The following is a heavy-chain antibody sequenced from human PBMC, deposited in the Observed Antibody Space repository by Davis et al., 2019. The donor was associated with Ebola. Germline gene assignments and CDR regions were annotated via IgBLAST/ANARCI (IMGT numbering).Heavy chain of an antibody. CDR2: ISDSGAFT. J-gene: IGHJ4*02. Sequence: PGGSLRLSCAASGFTFSTYAMTWVRQAPGKGLEWVSLISDSGAFTYYAESVQGRFTISRDNSKHTLYLQMNSLRAEDTAVYYCAREGKYRDESRTFDYWGQGTLVTVSS. D-gene: IGHD2-2*01. CDR1: GFTFSTYA. V-gene: IGHV3-23*01. CDR3: AREGKYRDESRTFDY.